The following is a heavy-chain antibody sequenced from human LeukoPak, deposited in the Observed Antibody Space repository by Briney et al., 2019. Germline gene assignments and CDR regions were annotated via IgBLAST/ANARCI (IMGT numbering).Heavy chain of an antibody. CDR2: ISGSGFST. Sequence: GGSLRLSCAASGFTFSSYAMSWVRQAPGKGLEWVSGISGSGFSTYYADSVKGRFAISRDNSKNTLFLQMNSLGAEDAAVYYCAKDAVVTRFWLDPWGQGTLVTVSS. D-gene: IGHD4-23*01. V-gene: IGHV3-23*01. J-gene: IGHJ5*02. CDR1: GFTFSSYA. CDR3: AKDAVVTRFWLDP.